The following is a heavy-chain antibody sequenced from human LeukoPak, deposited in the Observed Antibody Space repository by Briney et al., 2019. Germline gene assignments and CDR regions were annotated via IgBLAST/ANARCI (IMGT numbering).Heavy chain of an antibody. V-gene: IGHV3-23*01. J-gene: IGHJ4*02. CDR1: GFNFNYFA. CDR2: IGDSGSGG. CDR3: SRIKYGGNSGYHFDY. Sequence: GGSLRLSCSASGFNFNYFAMSWIRQAPGKRLEWVSTIGDSGSGGSYADSVRGRFTISRDDSKNMVYLQMHSLRDDDSAVYYCSRIKYGGNSGYHFDYWGQGTLVTVSS. D-gene: IGHD4-23*01.